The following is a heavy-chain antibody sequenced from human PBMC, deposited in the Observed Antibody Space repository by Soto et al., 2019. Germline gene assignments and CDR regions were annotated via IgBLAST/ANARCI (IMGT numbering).Heavy chain of an antibody. CDR3: ARGVYGSGNYYTGPAAFDI. D-gene: IGHD3-10*01. CDR1: GGTLSDHG. J-gene: IGHJ3*02. CDR2: TIPVFNTA. Sequence: QVQLEQSGAEVKKPGSSVKISCKASGGTLSDHGVSWLRQAPGQGREWVGGTIPVFNTAKYAPKLQGRVTIAADKSTNIAYMELGRLRSDDTAFYYCARGVYGSGNYYTGPAAFDIWGQGTLVIVSS. V-gene: IGHV1-69*06.